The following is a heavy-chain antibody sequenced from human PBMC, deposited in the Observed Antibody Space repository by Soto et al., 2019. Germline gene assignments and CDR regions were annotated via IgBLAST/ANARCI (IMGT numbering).Heavy chain of an antibody. J-gene: IGHJ4*02. CDR2: ISGSGGST. CDR3: AKSNYYGSGSRYYFDY. CDR1: GFTFSSYA. Sequence: GGSLRLSCAASGFTFSSYAMSWVRQAPGKGLEWVSAISGSGGSTYYADSVKGRFTISRDNSKNTLYLQMNSLRAEDTAVYYCAKSNYYGSGSRYYFDYWGQGTLVTVSS. V-gene: IGHV3-23*01. D-gene: IGHD3-10*01.